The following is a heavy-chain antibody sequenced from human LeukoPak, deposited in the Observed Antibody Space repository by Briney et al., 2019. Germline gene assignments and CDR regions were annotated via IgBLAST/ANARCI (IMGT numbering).Heavy chain of an antibody. V-gene: IGHV4-59*01. CDR2: IYYSGST. CDR3: ARDSLSIAARRGAFDI. D-gene: IGHD6-6*01. CDR1: GGSISSYY. Sequence: SETLSLTCTVSGGSISSYYWSWIRQPPGKGLEWIGYIYYSGSTNYNPSLKSRVTISVDTSKNQFSLKLSSVTAADTAVYYCARDSLSIAARRGAFDIWGQGTMVTVSS. J-gene: IGHJ3*02.